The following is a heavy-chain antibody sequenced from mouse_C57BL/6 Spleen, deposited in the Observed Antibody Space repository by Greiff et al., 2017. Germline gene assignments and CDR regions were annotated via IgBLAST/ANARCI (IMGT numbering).Heavy chain of an antibody. CDR1: GYAFSSYW. J-gene: IGHJ3*01. V-gene: IGHV1-80*01. D-gene: IGHD2-5*01. Sequence: QVQLKESGAELVKPGASVKISCKASGYAFSSYWMNWVKQRPGKGLEWIGQIYPGDGDTNYNGKFKGKATLTADKSSSTAYMQLSSLTSEDSAVYFCARSSNYVFAYWGQGTLVTVSA. CDR3: ARSSNYVFAY. CDR2: IYPGDGDT.